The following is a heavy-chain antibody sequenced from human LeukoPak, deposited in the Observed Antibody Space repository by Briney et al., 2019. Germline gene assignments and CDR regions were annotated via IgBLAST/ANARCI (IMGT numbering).Heavy chain of an antibody. D-gene: IGHD4-17*01. CDR1: GGSFSGYY. V-gene: IGHV4-34*01. CDR2: INHSGST. CDR3: ARKNGDYSFYYYYYMDV. J-gene: IGHJ6*03. Sequence: PSETLSLTCAVYGGSFSGYYWSWIRQPPGKGLEWIGEINHSGSTNYNPSLKSRVTISVDTSKNQFSLKLSSVTAADTAVYYCARKNGDYSFYYYYYMDVWGKGTTVTISS.